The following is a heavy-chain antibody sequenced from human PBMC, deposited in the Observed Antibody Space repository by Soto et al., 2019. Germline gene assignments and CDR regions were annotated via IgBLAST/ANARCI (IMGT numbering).Heavy chain of an antibody. CDR2: IYPDDSDT. V-gene: IGHV5-51*01. D-gene: IGHD3-22*01. J-gene: IGHJ4*02. CDR3: SRFRDYYDSSGYLDY. Sequence: PGESLKISCKGSGYSFNTYWIAWVRQMPGKGLECMGVIYPDDSDTRYSPSFQGQVTISVDKSISTAYLQWSSLKASDTAMYYCSRFRDYYDSSGYLDYWGQGTLVTVSS. CDR1: GYSFNTYW.